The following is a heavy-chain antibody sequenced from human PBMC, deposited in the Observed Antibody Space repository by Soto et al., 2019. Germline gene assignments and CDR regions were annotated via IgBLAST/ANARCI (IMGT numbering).Heavy chain of an antibody. CDR2: IGTSGKTI. Sequence: GGSLRPSCAVSGFTFSSYEMNWVRQAPGKGLEWVSYIGTSGKTIYYADSVRGRFTISRDNAKNSLYLRMNSLRAEDTAVYFCARDPAIYSGKFDYGLDVWGRGTTVTVSS. CDR3: ARDPAIYSGKFDYGLDV. D-gene: IGHD4-4*01. V-gene: IGHV3-48*03. J-gene: IGHJ6*02. CDR1: GFTFSSYE.